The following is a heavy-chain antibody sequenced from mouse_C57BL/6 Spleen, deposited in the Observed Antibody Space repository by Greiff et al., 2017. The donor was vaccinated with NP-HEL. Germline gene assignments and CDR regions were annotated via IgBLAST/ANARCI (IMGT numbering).Heavy chain of an antibody. CDR3: VRPEPYSNYPFAY. CDR1: GFTFNTYA. J-gene: IGHJ3*01. Sequence: EVHLVESGGGLVQPKGSLKLSCAASGFTFNTYAMHWVRQAPGKGLEWVARIRSKGSNYATYYADSVKDRFTISRDDSQSMLYLQMNNLKTEDTAMYDCVRPEPYSNYPFAYWGQGTLVTVSA. D-gene: IGHD2-5*01. CDR2: IRSKGSNYAT. V-gene: IGHV10-3*01.